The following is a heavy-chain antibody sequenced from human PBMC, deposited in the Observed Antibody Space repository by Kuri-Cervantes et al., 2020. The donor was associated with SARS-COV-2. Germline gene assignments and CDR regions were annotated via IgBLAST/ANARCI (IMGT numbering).Heavy chain of an antibody. J-gene: IGHJ4*02. CDR3: ARDLSTVLGEDYFDY. CDR2: IWYDGSNK. Sequence: GGSLRLSCAASGFTFSSYGMHWVRQAPGKGLEWVAVIWYDGSNKYYADSVKGRFTISRDNSKNTLYPQMNSLRAEDTAVYYCARDLSTVLGEDYFDYWGQGTLVTVSS. D-gene: IGHD2-8*01. V-gene: IGHV3-33*01. CDR1: GFTFSSYG.